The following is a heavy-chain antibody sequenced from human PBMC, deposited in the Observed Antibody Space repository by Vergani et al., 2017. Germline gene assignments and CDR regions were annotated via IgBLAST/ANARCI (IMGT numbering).Heavy chain of an antibody. J-gene: IGHJ4*02. CDR3: AKHFRGWGIDY. CDR2: IQFDGSNQ. D-gene: IGHD3-16*01. Sequence: QVQLVESGGGVVQRGGSLRLSCATSGFTLSNYDMQWIRQGPCKGLEFVAFIQFDGSNQYYADSVKGRFTLSRDFSKNPLYLQMNTLRTDDTATYYCAKHFRGWGIDYWGQGTQVIVSS. V-gene: IGHV3-30*02. CDR1: GFTLSNYD.